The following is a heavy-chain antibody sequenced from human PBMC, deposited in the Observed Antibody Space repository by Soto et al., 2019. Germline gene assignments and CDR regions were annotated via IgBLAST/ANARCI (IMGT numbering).Heavy chain of an antibody. J-gene: IGHJ5*02. Sequence: SETLSLTCTVSGGSISSGGYYWSWIRQHPGKGLEWIGYIYYSGSTYYNPSLKSRVTISVDTSENQFSLKLSSVTAAYTAVYECARVGGINWFDPWGQGTLVTVSS. CDR3: ARVGGINWFDP. D-gene: IGHD3-16*01. CDR1: GGSISSGGYY. V-gene: IGHV4-31*03. CDR2: IYYSGST.